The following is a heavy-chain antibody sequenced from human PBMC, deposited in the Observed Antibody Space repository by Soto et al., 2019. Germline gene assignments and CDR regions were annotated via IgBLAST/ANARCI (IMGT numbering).Heavy chain of an antibody. CDR2: IDWDDDK. V-gene: IGHV2-70*11. J-gene: IGHJ6*03. Sequence: SGPTLVNPTQTLTLTCTFSGFSLSTSGMCVSWIRQPPGKALEWLARIDWDDDKYYSTSLKTRLTISKDTSKNQVVLTMTNMDPVDTATYHCARMKSSGWSDYHYYHLDVWGKGTTVTVSS. CDR1: GFSLSTSGMC. D-gene: IGHD6-19*01. CDR3: ARMKSSGWSDYHYYHLDV.